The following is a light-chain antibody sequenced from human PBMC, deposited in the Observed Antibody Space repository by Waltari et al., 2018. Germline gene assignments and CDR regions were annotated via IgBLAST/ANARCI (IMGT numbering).Light chain of an antibody. Sequence: EIVLTQFPATLSSSTAERATLSCRASQRGYSQLAWYQHKPGQAPQLLLHDVSHRAPGGPARFSGSGSGTDFTLTISSLEPEDSAFYYCQQRYDWPITFGGGTKVEIK. CDR1: QRGYSQ. V-gene: IGKV3-11*01. CDR2: DVS. CDR3: QQRYDWPIT. J-gene: IGKJ4*01.